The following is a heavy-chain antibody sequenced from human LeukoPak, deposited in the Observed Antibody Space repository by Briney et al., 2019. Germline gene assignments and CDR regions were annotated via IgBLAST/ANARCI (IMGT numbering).Heavy chain of an antibody. Sequence: SETLSLTCTVSGGSISSGGYYWSWIRQHPGKGLEWIGCIYYSGSTYYNPSLKSRVTISVDTSKNQFSLKLSSVTAADTAVYYCASCRLGPIDYWGQGTLVTVS. J-gene: IGHJ4*02. D-gene: IGHD2-15*01. CDR1: GGSISSGGYY. V-gene: IGHV4-31*03. CDR3: ASCRLGPIDY. CDR2: IYYSGST.